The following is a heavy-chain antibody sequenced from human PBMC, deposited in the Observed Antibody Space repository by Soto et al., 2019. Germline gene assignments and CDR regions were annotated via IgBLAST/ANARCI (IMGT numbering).Heavy chain of an antibody. V-gene: IGHV1-18*01. CDR3: ARGSRGGYCIGGSCYSPYYYYYMDV. J-gene: IGHJ6*03. Sequence: QVQLVQSGAEVKKPGASVKVSCKASGYTFTSYGISWVRQAPGQGLEWMGWISAYNGNTNYAQKLQGRVTMTTDTSTSTAYMELRSLSSDDTAVYYCARGSRGGYCIGGSCYSPYYYYYMDVWGKGTTVTVSS. D-gene: IGHD2-15*01. CDR1: GYTFTSYG. CDR2: ISAYNGNT.